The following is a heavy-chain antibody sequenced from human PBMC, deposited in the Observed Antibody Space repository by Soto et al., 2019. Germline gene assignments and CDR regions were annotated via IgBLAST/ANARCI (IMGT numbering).Heavy chain of an antibody. D-gene: IGHD3-3*01. V-gene: IGHV2-5*02. J-gene: IGHJ4*02. CDR1: GLSLTTSGVG. CDR2: IYWDDDK. Sequence: QITLNESGPTVVRPTETLTLTCRFSGLSLTTSGVGVGWIRQSPGKAPEWIALIYWDDDKRYSASLKSRLTITKDTSTNQVVLTVSDLDPTDTATYYCAHRVLRTVFGLVTTTAIYFDFWGQGTPVAVSS. CDR3: AHRVLRTVFGLVTTTAIYFDF.